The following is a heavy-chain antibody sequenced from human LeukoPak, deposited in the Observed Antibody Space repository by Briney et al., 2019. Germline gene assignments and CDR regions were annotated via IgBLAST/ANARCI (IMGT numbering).Heavy chain of an antibody. CDR1: GYTFTGYY. D-gene: IGHD4-17*01. J-gene: IGHJ3*02. V-gene: IGHV1-2*02. CDR3: ARSGDYSILDAFDI. CDR2: INPNSGGT. Sequence: ASVKVSCKASGYTFTGYYMHWVRQAPGQGLEWMGWINPNSGGTSYAQKFQGRVTMTRDTSISTAYMELSRLRSDDTAVYYCARSGDYSILDAFDIWGQGTMVTVSS.